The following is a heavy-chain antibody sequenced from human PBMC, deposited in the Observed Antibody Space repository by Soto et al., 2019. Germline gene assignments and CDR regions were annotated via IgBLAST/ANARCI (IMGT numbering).Heavy chain of an antibody. J-gene: IGHJ6*02. CDR1: GFTFSSYS. D-gene: IGHD2-15*01. CDR2: ISSSSSTI. Sequence: GGSLRLSCAASGFTFSSYSMNWVRQAPGKGMEWVSYISSSSSTIYYADSVKGRFTISRDNAKNSLYLQMNSLRAEDTAAYYCAIDGVGGPYYYYGMDVWGQGTTVTDSS. V-gene: IGHV3-48*01. CDR3: AIDGVGGPYYYYGMDV.